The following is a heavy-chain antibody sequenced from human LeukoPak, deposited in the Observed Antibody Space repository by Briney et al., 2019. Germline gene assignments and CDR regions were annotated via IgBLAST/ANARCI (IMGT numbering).Heavy chain of an antibody. D-gene: IGHD4-17*01. J-gene: IGHJ5*02. Sequence: PGGSLRLSCAASGFTFSTYGMHWVRQAPGKGLGWVAVIYDGGSTHYADSVKGRFTISRDNSKNTLYLQMNSLRAEDTAVYYCARFYGVPGGWFDPWGQGTLVTVSS. CDR2: IYDGGST. V-gene: IGHV3-NL1*01. CDR1: GFTFSTYG. CDR3: ARFYGVPGGWFDP.